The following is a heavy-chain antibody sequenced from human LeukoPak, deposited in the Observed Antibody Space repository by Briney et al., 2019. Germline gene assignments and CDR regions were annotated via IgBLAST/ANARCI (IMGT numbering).Heavy chain of an antibody. V-gene: IGHV4-61*02. CDR1: GGSISSGSYY. CDR2: IYTSGST. D-gene: IGHD2-15*01. CDR3: ARGRGYCSGGSCYFDY. J-gene: IGHJ4*02. Sequence: PSETLSLTCTVSGGSISSGSYYWSWIRQPAGKGLEWIGRIYTSGSTNYNPSLKSRVTISVDTSKNQFSLKLSSVTAADTAVYYCARGRGYCSGGSCYFDYWGQGTLVTVSS.